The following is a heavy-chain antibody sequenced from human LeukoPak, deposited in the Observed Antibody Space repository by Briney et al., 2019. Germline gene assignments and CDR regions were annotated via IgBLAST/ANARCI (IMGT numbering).Heavy chain of an antibody. CDR2: ISHAGSNE. J-gene: IGHJ3*01. Sequence: GGSLRLSCAASGFIFSRYGMHWIRQAPGKGLEWVALISHAGSNEYYAASVKGRFTISRDNANSLMYLQPNSLRAGDTALYFCARGGKKNGGDSLHLWGPGTMVTVAS. D-gene: IGHD3-10*01. CDR3: ARGGKKNGGDSLHL. CDR1: GFIFSRYG. V-gene: IGHV3-30*03.